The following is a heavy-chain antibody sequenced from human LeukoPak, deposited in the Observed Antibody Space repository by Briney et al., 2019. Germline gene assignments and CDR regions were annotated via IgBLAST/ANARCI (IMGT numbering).Heavy chain of an antibody. Sequence: SQTLSLTCAISGDSVSSNSAAWIWIRQSPSRGLEWLGKTYYRSKWYTEYAVSVKSRITINPDTSKNQFSLQLSSVNPEDTAVYYCARLGSGSNYWGQGTLVTVSS. CDR1: GDSVSSNSAA. CDR2: TYYRSKWYT. CDR3: ARLGSGSNY. V-gene: IGHV6-1*01. J-gene: IGHJ4*02. D-gene: IGHD3-10*01.